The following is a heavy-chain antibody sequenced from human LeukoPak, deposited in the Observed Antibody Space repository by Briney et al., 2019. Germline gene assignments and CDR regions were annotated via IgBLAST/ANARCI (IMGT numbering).Heavy chain of an antibody. CDR1: GGSISSYY. CDR2: IYTSGST. CDR3: AGDQAGYYGSGSYPNYYYYYMDV. Sequence: SETLSLTCTVSGGSISSYYWSWIRQPAGKGLEWIGRIYTSGSTNYNPSLKSRVTMSVDTSKNQFSLKLSSVTAADTAVYYCAGDQAGYYGSGSYPNYYYYYMDVWGKGTTVTVSS. J-gene: IGHJ6*03. D-gene: IGHD3-10*01. V-gene: IGHV4-4*07.